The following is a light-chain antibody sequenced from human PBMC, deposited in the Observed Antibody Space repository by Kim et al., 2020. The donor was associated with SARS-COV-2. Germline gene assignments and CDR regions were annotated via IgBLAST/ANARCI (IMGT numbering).Light chain of an antibody. J-gene: IGKJ1*01. CDR2: GAS. Sequence: EIVMTQSPATLSVSPGERATLSCRAGQSVSSKLAWYQQKPGQAPRLLIYGASTRATGIPARFSGSGSGTEFTLTISSLQSEDFAVYYCQQYNNWPPTFGQGTKVDIK. V-gene: IGKV3-15*01. CDR3: QQYNNWPPT. CDR1: QSVSSK.